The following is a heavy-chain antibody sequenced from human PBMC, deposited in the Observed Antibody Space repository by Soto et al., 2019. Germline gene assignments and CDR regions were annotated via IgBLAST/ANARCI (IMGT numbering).Heavy chain of an antibody. CDR3: ARSRRSSPYFDY. D-gene: IGHD6-13*01. CDR2: IYPGDHET. Sequence: GESLKISCQCSGYTFSNFWIGWVRQLPGKGLEWMGIIYPGDHETRYSPSFHGKVTISADKSINTAYLQWNSLEASDTAFYFCARSRRSSPYFDYRGQGALVTVSS. CDR1: GYTFSNFW. V-gene: IGHV5-51*01. J-gene: IGHJ4*02.